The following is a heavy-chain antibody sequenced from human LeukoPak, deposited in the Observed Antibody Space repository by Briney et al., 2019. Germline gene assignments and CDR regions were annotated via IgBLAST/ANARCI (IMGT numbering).Heavy chain of an antibody. D-gene: IGHD6-13*01. J-gene: IGHJ6*03. CDR1: GGSFSSSTYY. CDR2: IYYSGST. CDR3: ASVAAAGYYYYYYMDV. V-gene: IGHV4-39*07. Sequence: SETLSLTCTVSGGSFSSSTYYWGWIRQPPGKGLEWIGSIYYSGSTYYNPSLKSRVTISVDTSKNQFSLKLSSVTAADTAVYYCASVAAAGYYYYYYMDVWGKGTTVTVSS.